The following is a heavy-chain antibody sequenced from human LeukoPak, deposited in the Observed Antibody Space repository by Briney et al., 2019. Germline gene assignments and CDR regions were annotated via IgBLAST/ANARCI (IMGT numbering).Heavy chain of an antibody. Sequence: GGSLRLSCTASGFTFTDYIMHWVRQAPGKGLEWVSSISGSGAYIYYADSVKGRFTISRDSAKNSLYLQMNSLRAEDTAVYYCARDVGDFDYWGQGTLVTVSS. CDR1: GFTFTDYI. D-gene: IGHD3-16*01. V-gene: IGHV3-21*06. CDR3: ARDVGDFDY. CDR2: ISGSGAYI. J-gene: IGHJ4*02.